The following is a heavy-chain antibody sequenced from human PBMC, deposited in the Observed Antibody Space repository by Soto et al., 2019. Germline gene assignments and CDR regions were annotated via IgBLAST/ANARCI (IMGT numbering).Heavy chain of an antibody. V-gene: IGHV1-69*13. CDR3: ARPRDSYYYDSSGFSY. CDR1: GGTFSSYA. Sequence: ASVKVSCKASGGTFSSYAISWVRQAPGQGLEWMGGINPIFGTANYAQKFQGKVTITADESTGTAYMELSSLRSEDTAVYYCARPRDSYYYDSSGFSYWGQGTLVTVSS. CDR2: INPIFGTA. J-gene: IGHJ4*02. D-gene: IGHD3-22*01.